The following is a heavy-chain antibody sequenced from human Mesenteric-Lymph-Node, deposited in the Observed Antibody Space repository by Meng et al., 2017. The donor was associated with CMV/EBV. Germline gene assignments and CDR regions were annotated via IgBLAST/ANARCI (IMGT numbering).Heavy chain of an antibody. CDR3: ARLDSSGGYERRFDL. CDR1: GGSISSSSYY. CDR2: VYYSGDS. J-gene: IGHJ4*02. V-gene: IGHV4-39*07. D-gene: IGHD6-13*01. Sequence: GSLRLSCTVSGGSISSSSYYWGWIRQPPGKGLEWIGSVYYSGDSYYNPSLKSRVTISITTSKNQFSLRLSSVTATDPAVYYCARLDSSGGYERRFDLWGQGTVATVSS.